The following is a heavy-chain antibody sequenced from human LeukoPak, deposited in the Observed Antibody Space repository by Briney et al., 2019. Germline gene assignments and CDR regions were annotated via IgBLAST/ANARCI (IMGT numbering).Heavy chain of an antibody. J-gene: IGHJ3*02. Sequence: ASETLSLTCTVSGGSISSYYWSWIRQPPGKGLEWIGYIYYSGSTNYNPSLKSRVTISVDTSKNQFSLKLSSVTAADTAVYYCASTRRRALDIWGQGTMVTVSS. V-gene: IGHV4-59*01. CDR1: GGSISSYY. CDR3: ASTRRRALDI. CDR2: IYYSGST.